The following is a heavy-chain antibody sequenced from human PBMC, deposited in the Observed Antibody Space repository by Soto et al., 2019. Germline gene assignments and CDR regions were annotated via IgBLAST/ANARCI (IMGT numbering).Heavy chain of an antibody. CDR1: GFTFNTYW. CDR3: TSGVYDSSAYFDY. V-gene: IGHV3-74*01. Sequence: GGSLRLSCATSGFTFNTYWMHWVRQVPGEGLVWVARIAPNGRSTTYADSVKGRFTISRDNAKSTVYLQMNSLRAEDTAVYYCTSGVYDSSAYFDYWGQGTLVTV. J-gene: IGHJ4*02. D-gene: IGHD3-22*01. CDR2: IAPNGRST.